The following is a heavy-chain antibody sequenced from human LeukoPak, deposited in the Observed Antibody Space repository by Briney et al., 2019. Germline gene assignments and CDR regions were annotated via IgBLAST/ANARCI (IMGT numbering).Heavy chain of an antibody. D-gene: IGHD3-22*01. Sequence: GGSLRLSCAASGFTFTSYAMTWVRQAPGKGLEWVSTISGSGGTTYCADSVKGRFTISRHNSERSVYLQMNSLRAEDTAVYYCAKDRAYYDSGGYYYWGQGTLVTVSS. CDR1: GFTFTSYA. CDR3: AKDRAYYDSGGYYY. J-gene: IGHJ4*02. CDR2: ISGSGGTT. V-gene: IGHV3-23*01.